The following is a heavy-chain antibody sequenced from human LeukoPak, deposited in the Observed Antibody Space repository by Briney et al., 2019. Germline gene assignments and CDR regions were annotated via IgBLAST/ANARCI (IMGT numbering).Heavy chain of an antibody. Sequence: GGSLRLSCAASGLTFSNYWMDWVRQAPGKGLEWVANIKQDGSEKNYVDSVKGRFTISRDNSKNTLYLQMNSLRAEDTAVYYCARDLWFGELLSPDSIHDAFDIWGQGTMVTVSS. CDR2: IKQDGSEK. CDR1: GLTFSNYW. D-gene: IGHD3-10*01. CDR3: ARDLWFGELLSPDSIHDAFDI. J-gene: IGHJ3*02. V-gene: IGHV3-7*03.